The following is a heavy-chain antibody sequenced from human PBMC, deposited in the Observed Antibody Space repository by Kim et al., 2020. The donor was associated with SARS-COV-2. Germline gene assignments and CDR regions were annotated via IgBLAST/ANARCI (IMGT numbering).Heavy chain of an antibody. CDR2: IFYSGST. Sequence: SETLSLTCTVSSDSITAYYWSWIRQLPGKGLEWIGYIFYSGSTNYNPSLNSRVTISWDTSRNQFSLDLTSVTHADTAVYYCARSEGRASWHQFDYRGQGILVTVSS. CDR1: SDSITAYY. J-gene: IGHJ4*02. CDR3: ARSEGRASWHQFDY. V-gene: IGHV4-59*01.